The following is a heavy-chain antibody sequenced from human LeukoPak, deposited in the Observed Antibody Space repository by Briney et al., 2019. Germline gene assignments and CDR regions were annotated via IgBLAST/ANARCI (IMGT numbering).Heavy chain of an antibody. J-gene: IGHJ4*02. V-gene: IGHV3-30*02. CDR1: GFTFSNYA. CDR2: IRYDGSNK. D-gene: IGHD6-19*01. Sequence: PGGSLRLSCAASGFTFSNYAMHWVRQAPGKGLEWVALIRYDGSNKYYADSVKGRFTISRDNSKNTLYLQMNSLRTEDTAVYYCVKEADSGGYRTSDYWGQGTLVTVSS. CDR3: VKEADSGGYRTSDY.